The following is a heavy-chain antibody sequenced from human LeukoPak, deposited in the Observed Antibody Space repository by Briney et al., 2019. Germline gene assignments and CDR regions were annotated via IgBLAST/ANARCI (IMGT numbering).Heavy chain of an antibody. J-gene: IGHJ4*02. Sequence: GGSLRLSCAASGFTVSSNYMSWVRQAPGKGLEWVSSISSSSSYIYYADSVKGRFTISRDNAKNSLYLQMNSLRAEDTAVYYCARGIAAAGYFDYWGQGTLVTVSS. CDR3: ARGIAAAGYFDY. D-gene: IGHD6-13*01. CDR1: GFTVSSNY. V-gene: IGHV3-21*01. CDR2: ISSSSSYI.